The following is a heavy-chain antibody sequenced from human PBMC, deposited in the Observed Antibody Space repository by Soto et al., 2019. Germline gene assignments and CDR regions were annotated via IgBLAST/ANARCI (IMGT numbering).Heavy chain of an antibody. CDR1: GFTFSNSA. Sequence: AASVKVSCQTSGFTFSNSAVQWGGQARGQRLWWLGCIVVGSGNTKYAQKFQGIVTITTDMSTSTAHMELSSLRTEDTALYYCAAELYSGGICCSFDIWGQGTMVTVSS. J-gene: IGHJ3*02. V-gene: IGHV1-58*01. D-gene: IGHD2-15*01. CDR3: AAELYSGGICCSFDI. CDR2: IVVGSGNT.